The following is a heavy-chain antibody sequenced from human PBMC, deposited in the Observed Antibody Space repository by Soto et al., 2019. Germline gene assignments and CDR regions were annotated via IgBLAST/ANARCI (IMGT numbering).Heavy chain of an antibody. J-gene: IGHJ5*02. D-gene: IGHD2-2*01. Sequence: ADTLSLTCTVSGGSISIYYCSYIRQPPGKGLDWIGYIYYSGSTSYNPYLKSRITISVDTSKNQFSLKLSSVTAADTAVYYCARLGYCISTSCYDYFDPWGQGTLVTVSS. V-gene: IGHV4-59*01. CDR1: GGSISIYY. CDR3: ARLGYCISTSCYDYFDP. CDR2: IYYSGST.